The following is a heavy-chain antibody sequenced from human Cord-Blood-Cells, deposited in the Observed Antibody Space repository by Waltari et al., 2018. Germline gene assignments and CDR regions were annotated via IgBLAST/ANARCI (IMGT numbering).Heavy chain of an antibody. D-gene: IGHD7-27*01. CDR1: GGSFSGYY. V-gene: IGHV4-34*01. CDR2: INPSGST. J-gene: IGHJ4*02. CDR3: ARGVTGDQIDY. Sequence: QVQLQQWGAGLLKPSETLSLTCAVYGGSFSGYYWTWIRQPPGKGLEWIGEINPSGSTNYNPSLKSRVTISVDTSKNQFSLKLSSVTAADTAVYYCARGVTGDQIDYWGQGTLVTVSS.